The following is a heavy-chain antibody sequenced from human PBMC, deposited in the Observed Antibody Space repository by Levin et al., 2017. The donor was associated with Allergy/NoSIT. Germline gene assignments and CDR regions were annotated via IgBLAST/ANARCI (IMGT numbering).Heavy chain of an antibody. CDR3: TKGARGRPEWGLLRPAFDV. J-gene: IGHJ3*01. D-gene: IGHD1-26*01. V-gene: IGHV3-23*01. CDR1: GFTIGIYA. Sequence: GESLKISCAASGFTIGIYAMTWVRQAPGRGLEWVSTVSSSGHSIYYSDSVKGRFTISRDASKNTVFVQMNSLRVEDTALYYCTKGARGRPEWGLLRPAFDVWGQGAMVTVSS. CDR2: VSSSGHSI.